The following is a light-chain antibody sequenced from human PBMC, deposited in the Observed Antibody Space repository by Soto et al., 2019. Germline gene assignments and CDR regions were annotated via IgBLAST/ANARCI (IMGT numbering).Light chain of an antibody. J-gene: IGKJ1*01. V-gene: IGKV1-6*02. CDR2: AAS. CDR1: QDIGND. CDR3: LQVFNFPRA. Sequence: AIQMTQSPSSLAGSVGDRLTITCRASQDIGNDLGWYQQKPGKAPKLLIYAASSLQSGVSSRFSGSVSGTEFTLTISSLQPEDFATYYCLQVFNFPRAFGQGNKVDI.